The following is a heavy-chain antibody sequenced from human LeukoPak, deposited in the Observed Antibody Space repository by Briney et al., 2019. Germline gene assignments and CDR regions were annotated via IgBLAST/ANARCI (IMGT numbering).Heavy chain of an antibody. CDR3: AILGLYDLGAFDI. D-gene: IGHD3-16*01. CDR2: IIPIFGTA. J-gene: IGHJ3*02. CDR1: GGTFSSYA. Sequence: PVKVSCKASGGTFSSYAISWVRQAPGQGLEWMGRIIPIFGTANYAQKFQGRVTITTGESTSTAYMELSSLRSEDTAVYYCAILGLYDLGAFDIWGQGTMVTVSS. V-gene: IGHV1-69*05.